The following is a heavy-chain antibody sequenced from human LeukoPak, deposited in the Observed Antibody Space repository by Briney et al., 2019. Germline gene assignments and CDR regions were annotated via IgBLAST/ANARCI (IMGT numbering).Heavy chain of an antibody. CDR2: INPNSGGT. D-gene: IGHD3-9*01. Sequence: EASVKVSCKASGYTFTGYYMHWVRQAPGQGLEWMGWINPNSGGTNYAQKFQGRVTMTRDTSISTAYMELSRLRSEDTAVYYCARVTVLRYFDWLLKPPYYYYYMDVWGKGTTVTISS. V-gene: IGHV1-2*02. CDR3: ARVTVLRYFDWLLKPPYYYYYMDV. CDR1: GYTFTGYY. J-gene: IGHJ6*03.